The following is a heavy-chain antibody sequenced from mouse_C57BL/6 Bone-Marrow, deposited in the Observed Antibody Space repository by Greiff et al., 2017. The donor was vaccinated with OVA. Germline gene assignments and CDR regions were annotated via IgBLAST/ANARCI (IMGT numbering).Heavy chain of an antibody. CDR1: GYTFTSYG. V-gene: IGHV1-81*01. CDR2: IYPRSGNT. D-gene: IGHD2-1*01. J-gene: IGHJ1*03. Sequence: QVQLKESGAELARPGASVKLSCKASGYTFTSYGISWVKQRTGQGLEWIGEIYPRSGNTYYNEKFKGKATLTADKSSSTAYMELRSLTSEDSAVYFCAREELLLYVWYFDVWGTGTTVTVSS. CDR3: AREELLLYVWYFDV.